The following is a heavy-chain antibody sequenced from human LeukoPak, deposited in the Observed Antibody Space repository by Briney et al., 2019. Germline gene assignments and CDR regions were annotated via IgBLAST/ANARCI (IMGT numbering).Heavy chain of an antibody. CDR3: ARAGGRSWFDP. Sequence: ASVKVSCKASGYTFTNYGISWVRQAPGQGREWMGSINPNSGGTNYAQKFQGRVTMTTDTSMSTAYMELSRLTSDDTAVYYCARAGGRSWFDPWGQGTLVTVSS. CDR1: GYTFTNYG. CDR2: INPNSGGT. V-gene: IGHV1-2*02. J-gene: IGHJ5*02.